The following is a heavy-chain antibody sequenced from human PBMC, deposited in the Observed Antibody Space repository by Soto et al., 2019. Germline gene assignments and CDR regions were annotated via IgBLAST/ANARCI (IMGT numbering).Heavy chain of an antibody. CDR1: GYTFTNYG. CDR3: ARARGPGVGTTSY. V-gene: IGHV1-18*01. Sequence: QVQLVQSGPEVKKPGASAKVSCQTSGYTFTNYGISWMRQVPGQGLEWMGWISAYNGETNYAQRFQGRVTMTTEISTKTAYMELGSLGSDDTAVYYCARARGPGVGTTSYWGQGTLVTVSS. CDR2: ISAYNGET. D-gene: IGHD1-26*01. J-gene: IGHJ4*02.